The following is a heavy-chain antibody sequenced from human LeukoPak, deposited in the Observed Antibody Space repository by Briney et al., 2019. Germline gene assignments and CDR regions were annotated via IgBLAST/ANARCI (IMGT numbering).Heavy chain of an antibody. V-gene: IGHV1-18*01. J-gene: IGHJ4*02. D-gene: IGHD3-22*01. Sequence: ASVKVSCTASGYTFTSYGISWVRQAPGQGLEWMGWISAYNGNTNYAQKLQGRVNMTTDTSTSTAYMELRSLRSDDTAVYYCARDSYYYDSSVYYSFDYWGQGTLVTVSS. CDR3: ARDSYYYDSSVYYSFDY. CDR1: GYTFTSYG. CDR2: ISAYNGNT.